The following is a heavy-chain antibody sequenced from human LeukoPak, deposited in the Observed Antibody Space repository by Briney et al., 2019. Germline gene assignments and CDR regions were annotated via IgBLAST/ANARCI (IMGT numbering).Heavy chain of an antibody. V-gene: IGHV1-3*03. CDR2: INTGNGNT. J-gene: IGHJ4*02. Sequence: ASVKVSCKASGYTFTTYAMHWVRQAPGQRLEWMGWINTGNGNTKYSQEFQGRVTTTRDTSASTVYMELSSLRSEDMAVYYCARVGRLWRNDAEYYFDYWGQGTLVTVSS. D-gene: IGHD1-1*01. CDR1: GYTFTTYA. CDR3: ARVGRLWRNDAEYYFDY.